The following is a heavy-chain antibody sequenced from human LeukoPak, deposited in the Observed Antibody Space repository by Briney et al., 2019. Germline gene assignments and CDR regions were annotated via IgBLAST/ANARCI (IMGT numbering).Heavy chain of an antibody. Sequence: GGSLRLSCAASGFTFTSYWMSWVRQAPGKGREGVANIKQDGSEKDYVDSVKGRFTISRDNAKNSLYLQMNSLRAEDTAVYYCARSGYRLRYYFDYWGQGTLVTVSS. D-gene: IGHD6-13*01. J-gene: IGHJ4*02. CDR3: ARSGYRLRYYFDY. CDR2: IKQDGSEK. CDR1: GFTFTSYW. V-gene: IGHV3-7*05.